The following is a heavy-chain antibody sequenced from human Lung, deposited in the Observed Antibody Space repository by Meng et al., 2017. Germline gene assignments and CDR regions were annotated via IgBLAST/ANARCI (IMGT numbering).Heavy chain of an antibody. CDR1: DDSTSSYY. CDR2: IYHNGDT. CDR3: ARGRRVIHPYYFDN. V-gene: IGHV4-59*01. D-gene: IGHD3-10*01. Sequence: GSLRPSCTVSDDSTSSYYCNWIRQPPAKGLGGIGFIYHNGDTNYNLSLKSRVTSSVDTSKNHFSLKLVSVTAADTAVYYCARGRRVIHPYYFDNWGQGTLVTVSS. J-gene: IGHJ4*02.